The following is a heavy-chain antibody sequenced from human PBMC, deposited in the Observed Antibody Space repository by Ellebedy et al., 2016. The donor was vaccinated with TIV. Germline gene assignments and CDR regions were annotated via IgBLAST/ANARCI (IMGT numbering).Heavy chain of an antibody. J-gene: IGHJ4*02. CDR3: ARDLGGGDYGDYGTIDY. V-gene: IGHV3-30*04. CDR2: ISYDGSNK. CDR1: GFTFSSYA. D-gene: IGHD4-17*01. Sequence: GESLKISXAASGFTFSSYAMHWVRQAPGKGLEWVAVISYDGSNKYYADSVKGRFTISRDNSKNTLYLQMNSLRAEDTAVYYCARDLGGGDYGDYGTIDYWGQGTLVTVSS.